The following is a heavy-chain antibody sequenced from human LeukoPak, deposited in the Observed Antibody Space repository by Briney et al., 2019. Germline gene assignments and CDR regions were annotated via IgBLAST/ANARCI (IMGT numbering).Heavy chain of an antibody. CDR3: ARDPPDIVVVPAARDAY. CDR2: INPNSGGT. V-gene: IGHV1-2*02. D-gene: IGHD2-2*01. Sequence: ASVTVSCKASGYTFTGYYMHWVRQAPGQGLEWMGWINPNSGGTNYAQKFQGRVTMTRDTSISTAYMELSRLRSDDTAVYYCARDPPDIVVVPAARDAYWGQGTLVTVSS. J-gene: IGHJ4*02. CDR1: GYTFTGYY.